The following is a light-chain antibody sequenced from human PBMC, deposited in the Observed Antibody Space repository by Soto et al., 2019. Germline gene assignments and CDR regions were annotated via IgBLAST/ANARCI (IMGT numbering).Light chain of an antibody. CDR2: NVS. CDR1: SSDVCGYNS. V-gene: IGLV2-14*01. J-gene: IGLJ1*01. Sequence: QSALTQPASVSGSPGQSITISCTGTSSDVCGYNSVSWYQQHPGKAPKLMIYNVSNRPSGVSNRFSGSKSGNTASLTISGLQAEDEADYYCSSYTSSSTYVFGTGTKLTVL. CDR3: SSYTSSSTYV.